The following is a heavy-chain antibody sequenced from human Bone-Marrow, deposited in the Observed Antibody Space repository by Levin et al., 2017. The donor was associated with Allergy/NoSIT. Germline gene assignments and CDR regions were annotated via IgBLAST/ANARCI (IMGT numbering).Heavy chain of an antibody. J-gene: IGHJ4*02. V-gene: IGHV3-48*02. CDR1: GFTFSDYG. D-gene: IGHD4-17*01. CDR3: TRDPHGDYDFDY. Sequence: GGSLRLSCVASGFTFSDYGMNWVRLAPGKGLEWLSHISRGGTHISYPDSVKGRFTVSSDSAQNSLYLQMNNLGDEDTAVYYCTRDPHGDYDFDYWGQGTLVTVSS. CDR2: ISRGGTHI.